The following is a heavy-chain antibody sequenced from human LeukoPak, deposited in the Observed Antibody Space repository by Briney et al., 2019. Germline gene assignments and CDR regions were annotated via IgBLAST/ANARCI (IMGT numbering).Heavy chain of an antibody. CDR1: GGSISSYY. CDR3: ASGGYDSGFDY. D-gene: IGHD5-12*01. Sequence: SETLSLTCTVSGGSISSYYWSWIRQPPGKGLEWIGYIYYSGSTNYNPSLKSRVTISVDKFKKQFSLKLRPVTASDTAVYYCASGGYDSGFDYWGQGTLVTVSS. J-gene: IGHJ4*02. CDR2: IYYSGST. V-gene: IGHV4-59*08.